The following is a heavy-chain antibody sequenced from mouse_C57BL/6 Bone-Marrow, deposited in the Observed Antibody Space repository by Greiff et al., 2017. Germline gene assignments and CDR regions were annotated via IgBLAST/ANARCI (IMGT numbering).Heavy chain of an antibody. CDR1: GYAFSSSW. J-gene: IGHJ3*01. CDR3: ARLLRGFAY. V-gene: IGHV1-82*01. D-gene: IGHD1-1*01. CDR2: IYPGDGDT. Sequence: QVQLQQSGPELVKPGASVKISCKASGYAFSSSWMNWVKQRPGTGLEWIGRIYPGDGDTNYNGKFKGKATLTADKSSSTAYMQLSSLTSEDSAVYFCARLLRGFAYWGQGTLVTVSA.